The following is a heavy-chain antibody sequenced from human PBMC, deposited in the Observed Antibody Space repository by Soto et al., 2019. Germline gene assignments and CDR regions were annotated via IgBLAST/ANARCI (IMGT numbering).Heavy chain of an antibody. V-gene: IGHV4-31*03. J-gene: IGHJ4*02. CDR2: IYYSGST. CDR1: GGSISSGRYY. CDR3: ARGSRQEYGGKFFDY. D-gene: IGHD4-17*01. Sequence: QVQLQESGPGLVKPSQTLSLTCTVSGGSISSGRYYWSWIRQHPGKGMEWIGSIYYSGSTYYNSSLKSRLTMSGDTSKNQFSLKLSSVTAADTAVYYCARGSRQEYGGKFFDYWGQGTLVTVSS.